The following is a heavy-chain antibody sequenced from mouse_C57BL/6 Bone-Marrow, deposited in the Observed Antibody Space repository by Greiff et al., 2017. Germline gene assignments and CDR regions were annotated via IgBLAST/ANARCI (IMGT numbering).Heavy chain of an antibody. CDR1: GFNIKDDY. CDR2: IDPENGDT. CDR3: TTAYGNYVYWYFDV. D-gene: IGHD2-1*01. V-gene: IGHV14-4*01. J-gene: IGHJ1*03. Sequence: LVESGAELVRPGASVKLSCTASGFNIKDDYMHWVKQRPEQGLEWIGWIDPENGDTEYASKFQGKATITADTSSNTAYLQLSSLTSEDTAVYYCTTAYGNYVYWYFDVWGTGTTVTVSS.